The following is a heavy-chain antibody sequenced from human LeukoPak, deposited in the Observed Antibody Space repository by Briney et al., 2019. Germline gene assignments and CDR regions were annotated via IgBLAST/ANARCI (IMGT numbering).Heavy chain of an antibody. Sequence: PGGSLRLFCAASGFAFSNYWMTWVRQAPGKGLQWVANIKPDGTEKNYVDSVKGRFTISRDNAKNSVYLQLNSLRVDDTALYYCARTPLTQLEPDYFDSWGQGTLVSVS. J-gene: IGHJ4*02. CDR3: ARTPLTQLEPDYFDS. V-gene: IGHV3-7*01. CDR2: IKPDGTEK. D-gene: IGHD1-1*01. CDR1: GFAFSNYW.